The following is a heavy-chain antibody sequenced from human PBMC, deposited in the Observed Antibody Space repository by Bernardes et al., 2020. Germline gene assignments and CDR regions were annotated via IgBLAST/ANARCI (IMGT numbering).Heavy chain of an antibody. CDR1: GFTFSSYS. D-gene: IGHD4-17*01. J-gene: IGHJ4*02. V-gene: IGHV3-48*02. CDR2: ISSSSSTI. CDR3: ASGNVTIFDY. Sequence: VGSLRLSCAASGFTFSSYSMNWVRQAPGKGLEWVSYISSSSSTIYYADSVKGRFTISRDNAKNSLYLQMNSLRDEDTAVYYCASGNVTIFDYWGQGTLVTVSS.